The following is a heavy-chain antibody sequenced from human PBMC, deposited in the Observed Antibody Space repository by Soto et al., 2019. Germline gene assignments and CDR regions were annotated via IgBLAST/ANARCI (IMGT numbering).Heavy chain of an antibody. V-gene: IGHV3-23*01. D-gene: IGHD6-19*01. CDR1: GFPFSSYA. J-gene: IGHJ4*02. CDR2: ISGSGGST. Sequence: EVQLLESGGGLVQPGGSLRLSCAASGFPFSSYAMSWVRQAPGKGLEWVSAISGSGGSTYYADSVKGRFTISRDNSKNTLYLQMNSLRAEDTAVYYCAKEEYSSSSVRYSSGWFDGDFDYWGQGTLVTVSS. CDR3: AKEEYSSSSVRYSSGWFDGDFDY.